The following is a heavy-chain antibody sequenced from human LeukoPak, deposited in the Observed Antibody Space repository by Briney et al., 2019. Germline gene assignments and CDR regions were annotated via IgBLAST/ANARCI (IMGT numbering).Heavy chain of an antibody. CDR1: GGTFSSYA. D-gene: IGHD3-10*01. Sequence: ASVKVSCKASGGTFSSYAFSWVRQAPGQGLEWMGGIIPIFGTTNYAQRFQGRVTITADESTSTAYMELSSLRSEDTAVYYCARGHYYYGSGSYEPLYLYFDCWGQGTLVTVSS. CDR3: ARGHYYYGSGSYEPLYLYFDC. J-gene: IGHJ4*02. V-gene: IGHV1-69*13. CDR2: IIPIFGTT.